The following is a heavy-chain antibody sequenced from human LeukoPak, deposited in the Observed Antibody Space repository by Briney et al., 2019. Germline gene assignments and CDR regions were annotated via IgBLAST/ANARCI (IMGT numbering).Heavy chain of an antibody. V-gene: IGHV3-48*04. Sequence: PGGSLRLSCAASGFTFSSYSMNWVRQAPGKGLEWVSYISSSSSTIYYADSVKGRFTISRDNAKNSLYLQMNSLRAEDTAVYYCARVILSGSYYYDYWGQGTLVTVSS. J-gene: IGHJ4*02. CDR1: GFTFSSYS. CDR3: ARVILSGSYYYDY. D-gene: IGHD3-10*01. CDR2: ISSSSSTI.